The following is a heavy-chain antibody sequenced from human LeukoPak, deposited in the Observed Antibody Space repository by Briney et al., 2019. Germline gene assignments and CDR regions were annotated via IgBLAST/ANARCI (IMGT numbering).Heavy chain of an antibody. CDR3: ARDKSGSVENWFDP. V-gene: IGHV4-39*07. D-gene: IGHD1-26*01. J-gene: IGHJ5*02. Sequence: PSETLSLTCTVSGGSISSSSYYWGWIRQPPGKGLEWIGSIYYSGSTYYNPSLKSRVTISVDTSKNQLSLKLSSVTAADTAVYYCARDKSGSVENWFDPWGQGTLVTVSS. CDR1: GGSISSSSYY. CDR2: IYYSGST.